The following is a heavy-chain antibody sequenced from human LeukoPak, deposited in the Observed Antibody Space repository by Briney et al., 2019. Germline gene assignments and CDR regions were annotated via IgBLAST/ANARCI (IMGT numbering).Heavy chain of an antibody. V-gene: IGHV1-18*01. CDR1: GYTFTSYG. D-gene: IGHD3-22*01. Sequence: ASVKVSCKASGYTFTSYGISWLRQAPGQGLEWMGWISAYNGNTNYAQKLQGRVTMTTDTSTSTAYMELRSLRSDDTAVYYCARTTRITMIVAQGCFDYWGQGTLVTVSS. J-gene: IGHJ4*02. CDR3: ARTTRITMIVAQGCFDY. CDR2: ISAYNGNT.